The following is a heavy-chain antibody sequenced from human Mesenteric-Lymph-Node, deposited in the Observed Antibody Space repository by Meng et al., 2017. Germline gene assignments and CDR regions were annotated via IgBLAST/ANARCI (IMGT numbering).Heavy chain of an antibody. J-gene: IGHJ3*02. CDR3: ARDITQQLVLEEYGHAAYDI. Sequence: ESLKTPCAASGFPFSSYWMHWVRQAPGKGPVWVSRINSDGSSTSYADSVKGRFTISRDNAKNTMYLQMNSLKAEDTAVYYCARDITQQLVLEEYGHAAYDIWGQGTMVTVSS. V-gene: IGHV3-74*01. CDR2: INSDGSST. D-gene: IGHD6-13*01. CDR1: GFPFSSYW.